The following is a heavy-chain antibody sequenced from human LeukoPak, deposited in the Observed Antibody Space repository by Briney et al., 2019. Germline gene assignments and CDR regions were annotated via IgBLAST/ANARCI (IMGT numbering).Heavy chain of an antibody. V-gene: IGHV1/OR15-1*04. Sequence: RASVKVSCKASGYIFTDYYMHWVRQAPGQELGWMGRINPNSGGTNYAQKFQGRVTITRNTSISTAYMELSSLRSEDTAVYYCARGLGYYGSGSYYRALGYWGQGTLVTVSS. J-gene: IGHJ4*02. CDR2: INPNSGGT. D-gene: IGHD3-10*01. CDR3: ARGLGYYGSGSYYRALGY. CDR1: GYIFTDYY.